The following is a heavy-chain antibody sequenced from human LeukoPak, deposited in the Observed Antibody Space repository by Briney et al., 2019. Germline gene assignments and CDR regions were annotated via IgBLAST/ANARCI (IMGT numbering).Heavy chain of an antibody. V-gene: IGHV1-69*04. Sequence: ASVKVSCKASGGTFSSYAISWVRQAPGQGLEWMGRIIPILGIANYAQKFQGRVTITADKSTSTAYMELSSLRSEDTAVYYCARGRNSSGLRIQFDYWGQGTLVTVSS. CDR1: GGTFSSYA. CDR3: ARGRNSSGLRIQFDY. D-gene: IGHD6-19*01. J-gene: IGHJ4*02. CDR2: IIPILGIA.